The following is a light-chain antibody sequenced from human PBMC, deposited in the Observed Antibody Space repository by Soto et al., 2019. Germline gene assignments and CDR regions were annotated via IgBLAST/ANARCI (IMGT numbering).Light chain of an antibody. CDR3: QQYGTSPPT. V-gene: IGKV3-20*01. J-gene: IGKJ3*01. CDR1: QSVSRNS. Sequence: PGERATLSCRASQSVSRNSLAWYQQQPGQAPRLLIYGASSRATDIPDRFSGSGSGTDFTLIVSRLEPEDFAVYFCQQYGTSPPTFGPGTKVXIK. CDR2: GAS.